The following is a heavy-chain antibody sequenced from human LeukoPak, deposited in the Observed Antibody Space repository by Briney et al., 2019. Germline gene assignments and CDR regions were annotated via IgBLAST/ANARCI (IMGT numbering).Heavy chain of an antibody. J-gene: IGHJ5*02. CDR2: IYHSGST. CDR1: GGSIRSDNW. Sequence: SETLSLTCAVSGGSIRSDNWWTWVRQPPGKGLEWIGEIYHSGSTNYNPSLKSRVTISVDKSKNQFSLKLSSVTAADTAVYYCARGTLWFGELSRWFDPWGQGTLVTVSS. V-gene: IGHV4-4*02. D-gene: IGHD3-10*01. CDR3: ARGTLWFGELSRWFDP.